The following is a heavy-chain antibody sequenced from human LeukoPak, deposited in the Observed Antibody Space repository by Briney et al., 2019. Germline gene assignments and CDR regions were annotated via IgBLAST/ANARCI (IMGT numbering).Heavy chain of an antibody. CDR2: IYHGGST. J-gene: IGHJ4*02. V-gene: IGHV4-4*02. CDR1: GGSISSNNW. D-gene: IGHD3-10*01. CDR3: PKEEDYGSGTVHFAS. Sequence: SETLSLTCAVSGGSISSNNWWSPVRQPPGKGLEWMGEIYHGGSTNYNPSLKSRIAITVVRSRNQFSLQLSSVTAADKAVYYCPKEEDYGSGTVHFASWGQGPLVTVSS.